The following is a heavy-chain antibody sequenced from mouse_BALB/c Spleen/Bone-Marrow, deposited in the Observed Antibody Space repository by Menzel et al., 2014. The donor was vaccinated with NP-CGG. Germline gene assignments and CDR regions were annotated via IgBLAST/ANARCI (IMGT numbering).Heavy chain of an antibody. V-gene: IGHV7-3*02. D-gene: IGHD2-4*01. CDR1: GFTFTDYY. CDR2: IRNKANGYTT. J-gene: IGHJ2*01. Sequence: EVMLVESGGGLVQPGGSLILSCATSGFTFTDYYMSWVRQPPGKALEWWGFIRNKANGYTTEYSASVKGRFTISRDNSQSILYLQMNTLRAEDSATYYCARDRGLTYFDYWGQGTTLTVSS. CDR3: ARDRGLTYFDY.